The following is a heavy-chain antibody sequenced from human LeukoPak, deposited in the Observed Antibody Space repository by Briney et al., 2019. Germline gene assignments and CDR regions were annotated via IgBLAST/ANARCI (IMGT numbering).Heavy chain of an antibody. CDR2: INAGNGNT. CDR1: GYTFTSYA. CDR3: ARLSLDGSGWYRGRPEDH. V-gene: IGHV1-3*01. D-gene: IGHD6-19*01. Sequence: ASVKVSCKASGYTFTSYAMHWVRQAPGQRLEWMGWINAGNGNTNYAQKLQGRVTMTTDTSTSTAYMELRSLRSDDTAVYYCARLSLDGSGWYRGRPEDHWGQGTLVTVSS. J-gene: IGHJ4*02.